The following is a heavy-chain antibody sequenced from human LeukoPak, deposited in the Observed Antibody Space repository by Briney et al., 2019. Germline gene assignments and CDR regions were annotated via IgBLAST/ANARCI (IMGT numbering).Heavy chain of an antibody. J-gene: IGHJ4*02. CDR2: IHPSGGST. V-gene: IGHV1-46*01. CDR1: GYTFRDFG. CDR3: ARDGGYCSTTSCYAFY. D-gene: IGHD2-2*01. Sequence: ASVKVSCKASGYTFRDFGISWVRQAPGQGLEWMGIIHPSGGSTNYAQKFQGRVTMTRDTSTSTLYMELSSLRSDDTAVYYCARDGGYCSTTSCYAFYWGQGTPVTVSS.